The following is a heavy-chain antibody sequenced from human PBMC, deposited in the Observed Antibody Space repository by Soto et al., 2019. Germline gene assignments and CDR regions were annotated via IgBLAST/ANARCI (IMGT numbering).Heavy chain of an antibody. CDR1: CYTFTSYG. J-gene: IGHJ6*02. V-gene: IGHV1-18*04. CDR2: ISAYNGNT. Sequence: ATGKVSCNASCYTFTSYGISWVRQAPGQGLEWMGWISAYNGNTNYAQKLQGRVTMTTDTSTSTAYMELRSLRSDDTAVYYCARAGRGYRYYYYGMDVWGQGTTVTVSS. D-gene: IGHD3-22*01. CDR3: ARAGRGYRYYYYGMDV.